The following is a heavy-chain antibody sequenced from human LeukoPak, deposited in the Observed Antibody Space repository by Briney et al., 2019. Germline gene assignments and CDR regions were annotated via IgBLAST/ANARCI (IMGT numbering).Heavy chain of an antibody. V-gene: IGHV3-23*01. J-gene: IGHJ4*02. CDR1: GFTFSSYV. Sequence: GGSLRLSCVASGFTFSSYVMSWVRQTPGKGLEWVSAISGGGGSTYYADSVKGRFTISRDNFKNTLYLQMDSLRAEDTAVYYCAKVNPGYYYDSSGYYSLDYWGQGTLVTVSS. D-gene: IGHD3-22*01. CDR2: ISGGGGST. CDR3: AKVNPGYYYDSSGYYSLDY.